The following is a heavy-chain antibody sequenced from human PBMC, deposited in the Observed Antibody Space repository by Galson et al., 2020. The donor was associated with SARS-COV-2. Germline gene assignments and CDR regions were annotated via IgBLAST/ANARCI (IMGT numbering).Heavy chain of an antibody. CDR2: INPNSGDT. J-gene: IGHJ4*02. Sequence: ASVKISCKASGYTFTGYYLHRARQAPGQALEWMGRINPNSGDTNYAQKFQGRVTMTRDASITTAYLELSGLRSDDAAVYYCARHDIGLIDYCGQGILVTVSS. CDR1: GYTFTGYY. D-gene: IGHD2-15*01. CDR3: ARHDIGLIDY. V-gene: IGHV1-2*06.